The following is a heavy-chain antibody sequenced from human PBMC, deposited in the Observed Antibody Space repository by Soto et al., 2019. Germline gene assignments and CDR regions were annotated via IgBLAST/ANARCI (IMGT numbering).Heavy chain of an antibody. D-gene: IGHD3-10*01. J-gene: IGHJ6*02. CDR2: LSSDGSNN. CDR1: GFALSPYT. V-gene: IGHV3-30-3*01. Sequence: QVQLVESGGGVVQPGGSLRLSCAARGFALSPYTIHWVRQAPGKGLEWVAGLSSDGSNNFYPDSVKGRITISRDNSKTTVHLQINNLRPEDTAIYYCAKDAEMHATRLLSYFALDLRGRGTTVTVSS. CDR3: AKDAEMHATRLLSYFALDL.